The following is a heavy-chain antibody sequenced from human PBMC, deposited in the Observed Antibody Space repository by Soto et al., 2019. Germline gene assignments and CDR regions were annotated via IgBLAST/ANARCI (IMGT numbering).Heavy chain of an antibody. CDR3: ARGSSVAGRNSWFDP. Sequence: ASVKVSCKASGYTFTSYGISWVRQAPGQGLEWMGWISAYNGNTNYAQKLQGRVTMTTDTSTSTAYMELRSLRSDDTAVYYCARGSSVAGRNSWFDPWGQGTLVTVSS. CDR2: ISAYNGNT. CDR1: GYTFTSYG. D-gene: IGHD6-19*01. V-gene: IGHV1-18*01. J-gene: IGHJ5*02.